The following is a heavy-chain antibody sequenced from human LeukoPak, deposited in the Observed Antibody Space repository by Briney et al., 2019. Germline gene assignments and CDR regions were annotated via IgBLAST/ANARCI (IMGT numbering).Heavy chain of an antibody. Sequence: GGSLRLSCAASGFTFSDYYMSWIRQAPGKGLEWVAVISYDGSNKYYADSVKGRFTISRDNSKNTLYLQMNSLRAEDTAVYYCAKDHTFGGVIVIGYWGQGTLVTVSS. D-gene: IGHD3-16*02. CDR3: AKDHTFGGVIVIGY. J-gene: IGHJ4*02. V-gene: IGHV3-30*18. CDR2: ISYDGSNK. CDR1: GFTFSDYY.